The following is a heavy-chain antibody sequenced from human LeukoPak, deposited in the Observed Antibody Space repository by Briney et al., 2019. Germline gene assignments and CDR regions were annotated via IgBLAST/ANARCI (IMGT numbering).Heavy chain of an antibody. V-gene: IGHV4-4*02. CDR2: IHLSGRT. CDR3: SRENGAFSPFGY. J-gene: IGHJ4*02. D-gene: IGHD2-8*01. CDR1: GGSITTTNW. Sequence: SETLSLTCGVSGGSITTTNWWSWVRPPPGQGLEWIGEIHLSGRTNYNPSLNSRVTLALDTSKNHLSLSLTSVTAADTAVYYCSRENGAFSPFGYWGQGTLVTVPS.